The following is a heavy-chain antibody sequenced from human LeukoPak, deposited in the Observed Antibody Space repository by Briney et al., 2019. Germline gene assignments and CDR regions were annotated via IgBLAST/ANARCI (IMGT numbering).Heavy chain of an antibody. V-gene: IGHV1-18*01. Sequence: ASVKVSFKASGYTFSSYSISWVRQAPGQGLEWMGWISAYNGNTIYAQKVKGRVTMTTDTSTSTAYMELRSLNSDDTAVYYCARASYCSDGSCYSDYWGQGTLVTVSS. CDR1: GYTFSSYS. D-gene: IGHD2-15*01. J-gene: IGHJ4*02. CDR2: ISAYNGNT. CDR3: ARASYCSDGSCYSDY.